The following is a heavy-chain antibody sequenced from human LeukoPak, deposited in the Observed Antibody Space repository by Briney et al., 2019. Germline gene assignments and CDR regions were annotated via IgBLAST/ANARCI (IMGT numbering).Heavy chain of an antibody. D-gene: IGHD1-26*01. CDR1: GFTFSSYA. J-gene: IGHJ4*02. CDR2: ISYDGSNK. V-gene: IGHV3-30*04. Sequence: GGSLRLSCAASGFTFSSYAMHWVRQAPGKGLEWVAVISYDGSNKYYADSVKGRFTISRDNAKNSLYLQMNSLRAEDTAVYYCARVGSYYIPLGYWGQGTLVTVSS. CDR3: ARVGSYYIPLGY.